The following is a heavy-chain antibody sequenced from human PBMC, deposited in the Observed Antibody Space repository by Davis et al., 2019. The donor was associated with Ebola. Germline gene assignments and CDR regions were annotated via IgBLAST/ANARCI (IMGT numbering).Heavy chain of an antibody. V-gene: IGHV3-21*01. Sequence: PGGSLRLSCAASGFTFRNYKMNWVRQAPGKGLEWLSSISSSGTHIFYADSVKGRFTISRDNAKNSLYLQMNSLRAEDTAVYYCARDLKYSSSSARYWGQGTLVTVSS. CDR1: GFTFRNYK. CDR2: ISSSGTHI. J-gene: IGHJ4*02. CDR3: ARDLKYSSSSARY. D-gene: IGHD6-6*01.